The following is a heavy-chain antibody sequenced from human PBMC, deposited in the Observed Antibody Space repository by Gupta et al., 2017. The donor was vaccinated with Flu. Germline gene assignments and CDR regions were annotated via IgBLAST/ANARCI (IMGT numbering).Heavy chain of an antibody. V-gene: IGHV1-69*06. CDR2: IITIFGTA. Sequence: ISWVRQATGKGLEWMGGIITIFGTANYAKKFKGRGTITADKSTSTADMELSSLRSEETAVYDCARDREDDDDSSGYKLAGPWGQGTLVTVST. CDR3: ARDREDDDDSSGYKLAGP. J-gene: IGHJ5*02. D-gene: IGHD3-22*01.